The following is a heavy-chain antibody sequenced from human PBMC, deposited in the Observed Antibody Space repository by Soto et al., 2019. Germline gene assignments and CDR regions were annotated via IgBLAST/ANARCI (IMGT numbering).Heavy chain of an antibody. CDR3: AKRQQWLVPSYFYGMDV. CDR2: ISHDGSTK. CDR1: GFTFSTFG. Sequence: QVQLVESGGGVVQPGRSLRLSCAASGFTFSTFGMHWVRQAPGKGLEWVALISHDGSTKYYRDSVKGRFTISRDNSENTRFLQMSGLRAEDTAVYYCAKRQQWLVPSYFYGMDVWGQGTTVTVSS. D-gene: IGHD6-19*01. J-gene: IGHJ6*02. V-gene: IGHV3-30*18.